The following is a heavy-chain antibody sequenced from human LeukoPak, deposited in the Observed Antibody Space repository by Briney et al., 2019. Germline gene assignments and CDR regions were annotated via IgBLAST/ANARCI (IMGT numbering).Heavy chain of an antibody. CDR1: GGIFSTSA. J-gene: IGHJ4*02. V-gene: IGHV1-69*13. Sequence: ASVKVSCKASGGIFSTSAISWVRQAPGQGLEWMGGTIPIFGTSNYAHRFQGRVTITADASTSTAYMELSSLTSDDTAVYYCARERYSGSCQGYFDYWGQGTLVTVSS. D-gene: IGHD1-26*01. CDR2: TIPIFGTS. CDR3: ARERYSGSCQGYFDY.